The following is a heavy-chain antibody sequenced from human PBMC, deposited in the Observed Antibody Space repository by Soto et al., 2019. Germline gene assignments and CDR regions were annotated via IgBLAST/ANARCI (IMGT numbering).Heavy chain of an antibody. CDR1: GYTFTSYG. D-gene: IGHD3-10*01. CDR3: SRDRMPSMVRGVRGFDP. Sequence: QVQLVQSGAEVKKPGASVKVSCKASGYTFTSYGISWVRQAPGQGLEWMGWISAYNGNTNYAQKLQGRVTMTTDTSTSTAYMELRSLRSDDTAVYYCSRDRMPSMVRGVRGFDPWGQGTLVTVSS. CDR2: ISAYNGNT. J-gene: IGHJ5*02. V-gene: IGHV1-18*01.